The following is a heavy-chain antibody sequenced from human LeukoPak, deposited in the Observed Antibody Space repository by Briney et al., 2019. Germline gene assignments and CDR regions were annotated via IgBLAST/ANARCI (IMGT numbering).Heavy chain of an antibody. Sequence: PGGSLRLSCAASGFTFSDYYMSWIRQAPGKGLEWVSYISSSGSTIYYADSVKGRLTISRDNAKNSLYLQMNSMRAEDTAVYYCARDRGCCSGGSCYGDNYFDYWGQGTLVTVSS. V-gene: IGHV3-11*01. CDR2: ISSSGSTI. CDR3: ARDRGCCSGGSCYGDNYFDY. D-gene: IGHD2-15*01. CDR1: GFTFSDYY. J-gene: IGHJ4*02.